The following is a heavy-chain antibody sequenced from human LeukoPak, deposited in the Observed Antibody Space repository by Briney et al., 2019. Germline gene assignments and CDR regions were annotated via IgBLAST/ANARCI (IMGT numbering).Heavy chain of an antibody. J-gene: IGHJ3*02. CDR2: ISSSSSHI. CDR1: GFTFDDYG. Sequence: PGGSLRLSCAASGFTFDDYGMNWVRQAPGKGLEWVSSISSSSSHIYYADSVKGRFTISRDNAKNSLYLQMNSLRAEDTAVYYCARDPLTLSSSAHDAFDIWGQGTMVTVSS. CDR3: ARDPLTLSSSAHDAFDI. V-gene: IGHV3-21*04. D-gene: IGHD2-2*01.